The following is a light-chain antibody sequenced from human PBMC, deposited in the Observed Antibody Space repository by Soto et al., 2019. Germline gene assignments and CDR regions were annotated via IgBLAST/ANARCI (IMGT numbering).Light chain of an antibody. CDR2: GAS. CDR3: HQYAISPPWT. Sequence: EIVLTQSPGTLSLSPGESATLSCRASQSVTNSYLAWYQQKPGQAPRLLIYGASTRATDIPARFSGSGSGTDFTLTISRLEPEDFAVYYCHQYAISPPWTFGQGTKVEI. J-gene: IGKJ1*01. CDR1: QSVTNSY. V-gene: IGKV3-20*01.